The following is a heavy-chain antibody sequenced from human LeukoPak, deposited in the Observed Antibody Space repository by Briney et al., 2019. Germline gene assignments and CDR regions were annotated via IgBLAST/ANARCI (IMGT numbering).Heavy chain of an antibody. CDR3: ARRPNGGGSGSYPVLAGMDV. Sequence: SETLSLTCAVYGGSFSGYYWSWIRQPPGKGLEWIGEINHSGSTNYNPSLKSRVTISVDTSKNQFSLKLSSVTAADTAVYYCARRPNGGGSGSYPVLAGMDVWGKGTTVTISS. V-gene: IGHV4-34*01. CDR2: INHSGST. J-gene: IGHJ6*04. CDR1: GGSFSGYY. D-gene: IGHD3-10*01.